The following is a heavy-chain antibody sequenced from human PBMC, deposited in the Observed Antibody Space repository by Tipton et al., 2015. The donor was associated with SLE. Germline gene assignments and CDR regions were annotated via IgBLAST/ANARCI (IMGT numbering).Heavy chain of an antibody. J-gene: IGHJ4*02. CDR2: IYYIGST. V-gene: IGHV4-59*01. D-gene: IGHD3-22*01. CDR1: GCSISRYY. CDR3: ASHITMIDY. Sequence: TLSLTCTVSGCSISRYYWSWIRQPPGKGLEWIGYIYYIGSTNYSPSLKSRVTISVDTSKNQFTLRLSSVTAADTAVYYCASHITMIDYWGQGTLVTVSS.